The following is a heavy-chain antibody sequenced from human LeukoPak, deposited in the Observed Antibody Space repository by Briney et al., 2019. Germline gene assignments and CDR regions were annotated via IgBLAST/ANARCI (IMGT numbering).Heavy chain of an antibody. Sequence: PGGSLRLSCAASGFTFNSFSMHWVREAPGKGLMWVSYVSRDGVATQYADSVKGRFTISRDNAKNTLYLHMNSLRADDTAIYYCARAQGAPYPYYMDVWGKGSTF. CDR3: ARAQGAPYPYYMDV. V-gene: IGHV3-74*01. CDR1: GFTFNSFS. CDR2: VSRDGVAT. J-gene: IGHJ6*03. D-gene: IGHD3-16*01.